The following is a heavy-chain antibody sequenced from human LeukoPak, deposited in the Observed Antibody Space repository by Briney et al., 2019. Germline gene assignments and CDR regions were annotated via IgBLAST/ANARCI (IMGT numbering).Heavy chain of an antibody. Sequence: GGSLRLSCAASGFTFSSYEMNWVRQAPGKGLEWVSYISSSGSTIYYADSVKGRFTISRDNSKNTLYLQMNSLRAEDTAVYYCAKVRWGSDNALDSWGQGTLVTGSS. CDR1: GFTFSSYE. D-gene: IGHD3-16*01. V-gene: IGHV3-48*03. J-gene: IGHJ4*02. CDR3: AKVRWGSDNALDS. CDR2: ISSSGSTI.